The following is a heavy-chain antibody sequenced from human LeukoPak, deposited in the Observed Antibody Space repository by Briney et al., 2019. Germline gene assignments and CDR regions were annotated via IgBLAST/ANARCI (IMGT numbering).Heavy chain of an antibody. CDR1: GYTFTGYY. CDR2: TDPQIGST. V-gene: IGHV1-2*02. J-gene: IGHJ4*02. Sequence: GASVKVSCKASGYTFTGYYIHWVRQVPGRGLEWMGWTDPQIGSTKSVQKFRDRLTMTIDTSSSTVFMELRGLTSYDTAVYFCARKVYNCDSSGHYDIWGQGTLVTVSS. D-gene: IGHD3-22*01. CDR3: ARKVYNCDSSGHYDI.